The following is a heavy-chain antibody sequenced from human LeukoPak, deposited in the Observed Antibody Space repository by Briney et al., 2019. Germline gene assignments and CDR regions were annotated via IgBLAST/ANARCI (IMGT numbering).Heavy chain of an antibody. CDR3: AKQTADLTPDY. CDR2: ISGSGDST. J-gene: IGHJ4*02. CDR1: GFTFSSYA. D-gene: IGHD1-14*01. V-gene: IGHV3-23*01. Sequence: GGSLRLSCAASGFTFSSYAMTWVRQAPGKGLECVSVISGSGDSTYYADSVKGRFTISRDNSKNTLYLQMNSLRVEDTAVYYCAKQTADLTPDYWGQGTLVTVSS.